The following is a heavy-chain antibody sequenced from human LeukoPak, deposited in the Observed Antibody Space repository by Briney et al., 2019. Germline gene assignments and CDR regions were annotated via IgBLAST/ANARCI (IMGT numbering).Heavy chain of an antibody. V-gene: IGHV1-2*06. CDR1: GYTFTGHY. CDR2: INPNSGDT. D-gene: IGHD3-10*01. Sequence: ASVKVSCKASGYTFTGHYMHWVRQAPGQGLEWMGRINPNSGDTNYAQKYQGRVTMTRDTSISTAYVDLSRLRSDDTAVYYCALGLQGNGAHFDNWGQGTLVTVSS. CDR3: ALGLQGNGAHFDN. J-gene: IGHJ4*02.